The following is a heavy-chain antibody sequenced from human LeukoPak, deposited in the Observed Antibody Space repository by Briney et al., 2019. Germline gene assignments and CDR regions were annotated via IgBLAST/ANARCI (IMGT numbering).Heavy chain of an antibody. Sequence: PSETLSLTCAVYGGSFSGYYWSWIRQPPGKGLEWIGKVNHSGSTNYNPSLKSRVTISVDTSKNQFSLKLSSVTAADTAVYYCTRSIPTHYFGSGSYPFYFDFWGQGTLVTVPS. J-gene: IGHJ4*02. CDR3: TRSIPTHYFGSGSYPFYFDF. D-gene: IGHD3-10*01. CDR1: GGSFSGYY. V-gene: IGHV4-34*01. CDR2: VNHSGST.